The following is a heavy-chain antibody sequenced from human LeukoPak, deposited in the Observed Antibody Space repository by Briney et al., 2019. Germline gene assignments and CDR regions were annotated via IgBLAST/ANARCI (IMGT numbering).Heavy chain of an antibody. V-gene: IGHV3-21*04. J-gene: IGHJ4*02. CDR1: GFTFSSYS. Sequence: PGGSLRLSCAASGFTFSSYSMNWVRQAPGKGLEWVSSISSSSSYIYYADSVKGRFTISRDNAKNSLYLQMNSLRAEDTAVYYCVGSPIRGYSYGLVDYWGQGTLVTVSS. D-gene: IGHD5-18*01. CDR3: VGSPIRGYSYGLVDY. CDR2: ISSSSSYI.